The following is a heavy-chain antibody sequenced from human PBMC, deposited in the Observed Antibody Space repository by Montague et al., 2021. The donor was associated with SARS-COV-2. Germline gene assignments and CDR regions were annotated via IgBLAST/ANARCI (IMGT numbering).Heavy chain of an antibody. D-gene: IGHD3-22*01. Sequence: TLSLTCTVPGGSISSGGYYWSWIRQHPGKGLEWIGYIYYSGSTYYNPSLKSRVTISVDTSKNQFSLKLSSVTAADTAVYYCARARITMIVVVNAFDIWGQGTMVTVSS. CDR2: IYYSGST. CDR3: ARARITMIVVVNAFDI. J-gene: IGHJ3*02. V-gene: IGHV4-31*03. CDR1: GGSISSGGYY.